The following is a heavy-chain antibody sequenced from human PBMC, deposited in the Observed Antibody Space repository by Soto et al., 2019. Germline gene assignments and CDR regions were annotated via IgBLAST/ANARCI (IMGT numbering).Heavy chain of an antibody. CDR3: ARVNRGYCSGGSCFFDY. CDR1: GGSISSGGYY. Sequence: QVQLQESGPGLVKPSQTLSLTCTVSGGSISSGGYYWSWIRQHPGKGLEWIGYIYYSGSTYYNPSLKSQVTISVDTSKNQFSLKLSSVTAADTAVYYCARVNRGYCSGGSCFFDYWGQGTLVTVSS. D-gene: IGHD2-15*01. J-gene: IGHJ4*02. V-gene: IGHV4-31*01. CDR2: IYYSGST.